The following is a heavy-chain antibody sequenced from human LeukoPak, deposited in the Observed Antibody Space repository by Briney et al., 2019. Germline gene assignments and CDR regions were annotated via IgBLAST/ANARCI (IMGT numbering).Heavy chain of an antibody. CDR1: GFTVSSNY. CDR3: ARQLWLPDY. J-gene: IGHJ4*02. CDR2: VYGGDTT. D-gene: IGHD5-18*01. V-gene: IGHV3-66*04. Sequence: GSLRLSCAASGFTVSSNYMSWVRQAPGKGLEWVSVVYGGDTTYYSDSVKGRFTVSRDNSKNTLYLQMNSLTVEDTAVYHCARQLWLPDYWGQGTLVTVSS.